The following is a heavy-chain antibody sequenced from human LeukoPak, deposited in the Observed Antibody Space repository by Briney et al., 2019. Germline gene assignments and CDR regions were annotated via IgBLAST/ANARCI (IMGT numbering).Heavy chain of an antibody. CDR3: AREYGSGSLGY. J-gene: IGHJ4*02. CDR2: IIPIFGTA. CDR1: GGTFSSYA. V-gene: IGHV1-69*13. Sequence: ASVQVSCKASGGTFSSYAISWVRPAPGQGLEWMGGIIPIFGTANYAQKFQGRVTITADESTSTAYMELSSLRSEDTAVYYCAREYGSGSLGYWGQGTLVTVSS. D-gene: IGHD3-10*01.